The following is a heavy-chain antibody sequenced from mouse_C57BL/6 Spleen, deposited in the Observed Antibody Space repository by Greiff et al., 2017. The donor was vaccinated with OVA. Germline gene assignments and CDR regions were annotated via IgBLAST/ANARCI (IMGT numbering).Heavy chain of an antibody. CDR3: ARWTLYYFDY. CDR2: IWSGGST. J-gene: IGHJ2*01. CDR1: GFSLTSYG. Sequence: QVQLKESGPGLVQPSQSLSITCTVSGFSLTSYGVHWVRQSPGKGLEWLGVIWSGGSTDYNAAFISRLSISKDNSKCQVFFKMNSLQADDTAIYYCARWTLYYFDYWGQGTTLTVSS. V-gene: IGHV2-2*01.